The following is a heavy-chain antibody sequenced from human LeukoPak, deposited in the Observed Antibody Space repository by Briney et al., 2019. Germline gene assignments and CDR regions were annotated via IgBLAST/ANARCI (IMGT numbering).Heavy chain of an antibody. D-gene: IGHD6-19*01. J-gene: IGHJ4*02. CDR2: IYHSGST. CDR1: GGSFSAYY. Sequence: SETLSLTCAVYGGSFSAYYWTWIRQPPGKGLEWIGNIYHSGSTYYNPSLKSRVTFSVDKSKNQFSLKLSSVTAADTAIYYCASGGYSSGYYYFDYWGQGTLVTVSS. CDR3: ASGGYSSGYYYFDY. V-gene: IGHV4-34*01.